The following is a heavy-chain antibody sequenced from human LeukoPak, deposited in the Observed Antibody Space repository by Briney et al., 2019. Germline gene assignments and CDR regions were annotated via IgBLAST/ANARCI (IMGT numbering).Heavy chain of an antibody. CDR1: GYTFTSYA. CDR3: ARDTPHWYFDL. CDR2: ISADNGNT. Sequence: GASVKVSCKASGYTFTSYAISWVRQAPGQGLEWMGWISADNGNTDYAQRFQGRVTMTTDTSTSTAYMELRSLRSDDTAVYYCARDTPHWYFDLWGRGTLVTVSS. J-gene: IGHJ2*01. V-gene: IGHV1-18*01.